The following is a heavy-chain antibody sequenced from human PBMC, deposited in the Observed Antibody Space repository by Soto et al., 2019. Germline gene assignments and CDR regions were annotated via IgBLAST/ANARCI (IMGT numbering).Heavy chain of an antibody. Sequence: QVQLVQSGAEVKKPGSSVKVSCKASGGTFSTYTISWVRQAPGQGLEWMGRIIPILGITNYAQKFQGRVTEHATTFXSTAYMEVSSLRSEDTAVHYCARDTDESNHGFFDIWGQGTMVTVSS. V-gene: IGHV1-69*08. CDR3: ARDTDESNHGFFDI. J-gene: IGHJ3*02. CDR1: GGTFSTYT. D-gene: IGHD4-4*01. CDR2: IIPILGIT.